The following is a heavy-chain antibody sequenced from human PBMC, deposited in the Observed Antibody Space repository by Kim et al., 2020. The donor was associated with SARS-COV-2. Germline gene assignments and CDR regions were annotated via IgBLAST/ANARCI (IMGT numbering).Heavy chain of an antibody. Sequence: GGSLRLSCAASGFTFDDYTMHWVRQAPGKGLEWVSLISWDGGSTYYADSVKGRFTISRDNSKNSLYLQMNSLRTEDTALYYCAKEHEWEHGPYGMDVWGQGTTVTVSS. V-gene: IGHV3-43*01. CDR2: ISWDGGST. J-gene: IGHJ6*02. D-gene: IGHD1-26*01. CDR1: GFTFDDYT. CDR3: AKEHEWEHGPYGMDV.